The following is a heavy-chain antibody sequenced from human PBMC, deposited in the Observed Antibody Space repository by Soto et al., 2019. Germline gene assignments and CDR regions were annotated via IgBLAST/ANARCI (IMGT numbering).Heavy chain of an antibody. V-gene: IGHV1-69*01. CDR1: GGTFSSYA. D-gene: IGHD3-22*01. CDR3: ASSRYYYDSSGYYYRNFDY. J-gene: IGHJ4*02. Sequence: QVQLVQSGAEVKKPGSSVKVSCKASGGTFSSYAISWVRQAPGQGLEWMGGIIPIFGTANYAQKFQGRVTITADESTSTAYMELSSLRSEDTAVYCCASSRYYYDSSGYYYRNFDYWGQGTLVTVSS. CDR2: IIPIFGTA.